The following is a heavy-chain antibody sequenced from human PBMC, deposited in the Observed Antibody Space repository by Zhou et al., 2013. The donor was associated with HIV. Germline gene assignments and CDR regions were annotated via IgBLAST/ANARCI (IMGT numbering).Heavy chain of an antibody. CDR2: IIPIFGTA. D-gene: IGHD2-2*01. J-gene: IGHJ6*03. V-gene: IGHV1-69*05. Sequence: QVQMVQSGAEVKKPGSSVKVSCKASGGSFRNYDISWVRQGPGQGLEWMGGIIPIFGTANYAQKFQGRVTITTDESTSTAYMELSSLRSEDTAVYYCAGGQEYCSSTSCYQFYHYYYYMDVWGKGTTVTVSS. CDR1: GGSFRNYD. CDR3: AGGQEYCSSTSCYQFYHYYYYMDV.